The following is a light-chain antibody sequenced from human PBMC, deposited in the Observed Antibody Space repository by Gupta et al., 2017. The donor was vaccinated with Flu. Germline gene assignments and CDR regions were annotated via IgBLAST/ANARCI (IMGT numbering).Light chain of an antibody. V-gene: IGKV1-6*02. J-gene: IGKJ4*01. Sequence: AIQMTQSPSSLSASIGDRVTISCRASQGIRNEVGWYQQKTGKAPKILIHSASRLESGVPSRCFGTGSDTEFFPTTSGLQPEDFSTYFCLQHYNYYRTFGGGTKVEIK. CDR2: SAS. CDR1: QGIRNE. CDR3: LQHYNYYRT.